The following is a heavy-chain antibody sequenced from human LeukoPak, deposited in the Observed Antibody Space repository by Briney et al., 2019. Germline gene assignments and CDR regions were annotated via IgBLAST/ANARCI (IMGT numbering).Heavy chain of an antibody. J-gene: IGHJ4*02. V-gene: IGHV3-21*01. CDR1: GFTFSSYS. CDR3: AVGYSSGWYSFDY. D-gene: IGHD6-19*01. CDR2: IRSNSSYI. Sequence: PGGSLRLSCASSGFTFSSYSMNWVRQAPAKGLEWVSSIRSNSSYINYADSVKGRFTISRDTAKNSLYLQMNSLRAEDTAVYYCAVGYSSGWYSFDYWGQGTLVTVSS.